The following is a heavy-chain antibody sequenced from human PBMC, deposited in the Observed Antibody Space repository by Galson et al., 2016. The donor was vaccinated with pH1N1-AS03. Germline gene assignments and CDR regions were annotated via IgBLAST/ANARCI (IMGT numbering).Heavy chain of an antibody. CDR3: ARHDYGDYVGWFDP. CDR1: SGSISGYY. V-gene: IGHV4-59*01. CDR2: INYSGST. D-gene: IGHD4-17*01. Sequence: LTCSVSSGSISGYYWSWIRQPPGKGLEWIGYINYSGSTNYNPSPKSRVTISVDTSKNQFSLKLSSVTAADTAVYYCARHDYGDYVGWFDPWGQGTLVTVPS. J-gene: IGHJ5*02.